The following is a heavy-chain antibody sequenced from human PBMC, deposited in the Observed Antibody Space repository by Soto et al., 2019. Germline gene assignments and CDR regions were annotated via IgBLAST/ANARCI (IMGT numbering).Heavy chain of an antibody. V-gene: IGHV1-8*01. CDR3: ARNKGGYSGYDGQNWFDP. Sequence: QVQLVQSGAEVKKPGASVKVSCKASGYTFTSYDINWVRQATGQGLEWMGWMNPNSGNTGYAQKFQGRVTMTSNTSISTAYMELSSLRSEDTAVYYCARNKGGYSGYDGQNWFDPWGQGTLVTVSS. D-gene: IGHD5-12*01. CDR2: MNPNSGNT. J-gene: IGHJ5*02. CDR1: GYTFTSYD.